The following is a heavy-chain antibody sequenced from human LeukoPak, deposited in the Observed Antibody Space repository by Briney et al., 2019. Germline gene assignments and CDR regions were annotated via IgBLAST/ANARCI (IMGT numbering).Heavy chain of an antibody. V-gene: IGHV1-18*01. CDR3: ARDAFMITFGGVIVFDY. J-gene: IGHJ4*02. CDR1: GYTFTSYG. Sequence: ASVKVSCKASGYTFTSYGISWVRQAPGQGLEWMGWISAYNGNTNYAQKLQGRVTMTTDTSMSTAYMELRSLRSDDTAVYYCARDAFMITFGGVIVFDYWGQGTLVTVSS. D-gene: IGHD3-16*02. CDR2: ISAYNGNT.